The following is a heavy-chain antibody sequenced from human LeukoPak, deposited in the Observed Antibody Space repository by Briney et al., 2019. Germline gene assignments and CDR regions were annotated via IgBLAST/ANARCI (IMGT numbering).Heavy chain of an antibody. CDR2: ISWDGGST. CDR3: AKDFGDYYSYYMDV. D-gene: IGHD3-10*01. Sequence: PGGSLRLSCAASGFTFDDYAMHWVRQAPGKGLEWVSLISWDGGSTFYADSVKGRFTISRDNSKNSLYLQMNSLRAGDTALYYCAKDFGDYYSYYMDVWGKGTTVTVSS. V-gene: IGHV3-43D*03. CDR1: GFTFDDYA. J-gene: IGHJ6*03.